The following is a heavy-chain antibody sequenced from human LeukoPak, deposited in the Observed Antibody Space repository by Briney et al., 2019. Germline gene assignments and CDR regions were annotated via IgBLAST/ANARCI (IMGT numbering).Heavy chain of an antibody. J-gene: IGHJ6*03. CDR3: ARRTRYYYYMDV. CDR1: GFTFSSYD. CDR2: IYYSGST. Sequence: GSLRLSCAASGFTFSSYDMNWVRQAPGKGLEWIGSIYYSGSTYYNPSLKSRVTISVDTSKNQFSLKLSSVTAADTAVYYCARRTRYYYYMDVWGKGTTVTVSS. V-gene: IGHV4-39*01.